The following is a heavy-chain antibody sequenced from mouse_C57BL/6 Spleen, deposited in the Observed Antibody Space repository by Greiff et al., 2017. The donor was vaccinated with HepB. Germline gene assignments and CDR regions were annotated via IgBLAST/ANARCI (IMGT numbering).Heavy chain of an antibody. D-gene: IGHD2-1*01. Sequence: EVKLQESGPGLVKPSQSLSLTCSVTGYSITSGYYWNWIRQFPGNKLEWMGYISYDGSNNYNPSLKNRISITRDTSKNQFFLKLNSVTTEDTATYYCARDGNYGGRFAYWGQRTLVTVSA. J-gene: IGHJ3*01. CDR1: GYSITSGYY. CDR3: ARDGNYGGRFAY. CDR2: ISYDGSN. V-gene: IGHV3-6*01.